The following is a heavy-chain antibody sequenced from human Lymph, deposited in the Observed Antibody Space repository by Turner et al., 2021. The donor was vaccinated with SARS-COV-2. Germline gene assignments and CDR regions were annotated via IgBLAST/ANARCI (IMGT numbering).Heavy chain of an antibody. CDR3: ARDRTSYGDYWAGYYYGMDV. J-gene: IGHJ6*02. D-gene: IGHD4-17*01. CDR1: GGSISAYY. CDR2: SYYSGST. V-gene: IGHV4-59*01. Sequence: QVQLQASGPGLVQPSATLSPTCTVSGGSISAYYWSWIRQPPGKGLEWIGDSYYSGSTNYNPYHKSRITISVDTSKNQFTLKLSSVTAADTAVYYCARDRTSYGDYWAGYYYGMDVWGQGTTVTVSS.